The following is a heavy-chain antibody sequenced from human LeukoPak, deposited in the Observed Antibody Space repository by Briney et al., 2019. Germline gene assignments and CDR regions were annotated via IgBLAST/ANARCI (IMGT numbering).Heavy chain of an antibody. CDR3: AREATWGQLYFDH. J-gene: IGHJ4*02. CDR2: IASDGGAK. D-gene: IGHD7-27*01. Sequence: QSGTSLRLSCVASGFSFSNHGMHWVRQAPGKGLEWVSVIASDGGAKFYADSVKGRFTLSRDNPKNMFFLQMNLLTVEDTAIYYCAREATWGQLYFDHWGQGTPVTVSS. CDR1: GFSFSNHG. V-gene: IGHV3-30*03.